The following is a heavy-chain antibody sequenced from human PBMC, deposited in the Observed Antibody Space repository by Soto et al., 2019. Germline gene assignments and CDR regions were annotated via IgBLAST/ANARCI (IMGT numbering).Heavy chain of an antibody. CDR3: ALTRRSSLLEVAGPGFEY. D-gene: IGHD6-19*01. J-gene: IGHJ4*02. Sequence: PGGSRRLACAAYGFNFGVFGMHWVRQAPGKGLEWLSVLSYEGSEEYYADSVRGRFTISRDNSKNTLFLQMDSLRVDDTGVYYCALTRRSSLLEVAGPGFEYWGQGTLVTVSS. CDR1: GFNFGVFG. V-gene: IGHV3-30*03. CDR2: LSYEGSEE.